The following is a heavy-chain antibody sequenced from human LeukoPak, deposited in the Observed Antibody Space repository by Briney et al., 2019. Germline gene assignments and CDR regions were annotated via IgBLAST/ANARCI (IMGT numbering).Heavy chain of an antibody. V-gene: IGHV4-59*08. J-gene: IGHJ4*02. CDR3: ARIDRAVAGTVYY. D-gene: IGHD6-13*01. Sequence: SETLSLTCTVSGASIRSYFWSSVRQPPGKGLEWIGYIYYSGSTNYNPSLKSRVTMSVDTSKNQFSLKLSSVTAADTAVYYCARIDRAVAGTVYYWGQGTLVTVSS. CDR2: IYYSGST. CDR1: GASIRSYF.